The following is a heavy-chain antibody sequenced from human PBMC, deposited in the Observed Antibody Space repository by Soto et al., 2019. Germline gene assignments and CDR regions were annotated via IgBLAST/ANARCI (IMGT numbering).Heavy chain of an antibody. CDR3: ARESSSSGWLEY. CDR1: GFTFSIYE. J-gene: IGHJ4*02. V-gene: IGHV3-48*03. CDR2: ISSSDNTI. D-gene: IGHD6-19*01. Sequence: GGSLRLSCVASGFTFSIYEMNWVRQAPGKGLEWVSYISSSDNTIHYADSVKGRFTISRDYARNSLYLQMNSLRAEDTAVYYCARESSSSGWLEYWGQGTLVTVSS.